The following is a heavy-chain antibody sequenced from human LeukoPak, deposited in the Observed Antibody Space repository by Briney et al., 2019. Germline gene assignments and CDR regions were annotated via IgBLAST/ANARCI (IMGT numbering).Heavy chain of an antibody. D-gene: IGHD5-18*01. CDR2: ISYDGSNK. CDR1: GFTFSSYA. CDR3: ARESGYSYGHFDY. V-gene: IGHV3-30*04. Sequence: GGSLRLSYAASGFTFSSYAMHWVRQAPGKGLEWVAVISYDGSNKYYADSVKGRFTISRDNSKNTLYLQMNSLRAEDTAVYYCARESGYSYGHFDYWGQGTLVTVSS. J-gene: IGHJ4*02.